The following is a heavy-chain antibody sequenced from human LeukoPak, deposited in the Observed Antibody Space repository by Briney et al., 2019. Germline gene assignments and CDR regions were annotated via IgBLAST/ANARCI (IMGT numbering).Heavy chain of an antibody. V-gene: IGHV1-2*02. CDR3: ARAAVAGTFCDY. J-gene: IGHJ4*02. D-gene: IGHD6-19*01. CDR2: INPNSGGT. CDR1: AYTFTGYY. Sequence: ASVKVSCKASAYTFTGYYMHWVRQAPGQGLEWMGWINPNSGGTNYAQKFQGRVTMTRDTSISTAYMELSRLRSDDTAVYYCARAAVAGTFCDYWGQGTLVTVSS.